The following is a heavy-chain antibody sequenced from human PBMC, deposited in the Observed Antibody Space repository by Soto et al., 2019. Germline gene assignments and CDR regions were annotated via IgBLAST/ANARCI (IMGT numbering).Heavy chain of an antibody. V-gene: IGHV3-48*01. J-gene: IGHJ3*02. CDR3: ARDGWVHFSHGPAFDI. CDR1: GFTFSSYS. D-gene: IGHD1-1*01. Sequence: EVQLVESGGGLVQPGGSLRLSCAASGFTFSSYSMNWVRQAPGKGLEWVSYISSSSSTIYYADSVKGRFTISRDNAKNSLYLQMNSLRAEDTAVYYCARDGWVHFSHGPAFDIWGPGTMVTVSS. CDR2: ISSSSSTI.